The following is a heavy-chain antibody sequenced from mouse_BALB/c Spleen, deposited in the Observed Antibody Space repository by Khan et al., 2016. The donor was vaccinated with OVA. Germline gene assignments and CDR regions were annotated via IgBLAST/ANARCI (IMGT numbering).Heavy chain of an antibody. CDR1: GFSLTSYC. V-gene: IGHV2-9*02. Sequence: QVQLKESGPGLVAPSQSLSITCTVSGFSLTSYCVHWVRQPPGQGLEWLGVIWAGGSTNYNSALMSSLSISKDNSKCQVFLKMNSLQTDDTAMYFCGRGRRWDNAMDYWGQGTSVTVSS. CDR2: IWAGGST. J-gene: IGHJ4*01. CDR3: GRGRRWDNAMDY. D-gene: IGHD3-3*01.